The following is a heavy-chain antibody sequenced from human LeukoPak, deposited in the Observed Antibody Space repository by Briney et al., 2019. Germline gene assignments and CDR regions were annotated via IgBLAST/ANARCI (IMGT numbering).Heavy chain of an antibody. J-gene: IGHJ4*02. Sequence: ASVKASCKASGYTFTGYYMHWVRQAPGQGLEWMGWINPNSGGTNYAQKFQGRVTMTRDTSISTAYMELSRLRSDDTAVYYCARVYDSGSFSGVWGQGTLVTVSS. CDR3: ARVYDSGSFSGV. CDR1: GYTFTGYY. V-gene: IGHV1-2*02. D-gene: IGHD3-10*01. CDR2: INPNSGGT.